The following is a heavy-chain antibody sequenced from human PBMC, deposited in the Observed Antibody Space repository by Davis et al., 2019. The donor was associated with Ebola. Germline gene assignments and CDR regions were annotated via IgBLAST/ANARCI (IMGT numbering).Heavy chain of an antibody. V-gene: IGHV3-23*01. D-gene: IGHD5-18*01. J-gene: IGHJ3*02. CDR1: GFTFSSYW. CDR3: ARDPDTAMASDAFDI. CDR2: ISGSGGSI. Sequence: PGGSLRLSCAASGFTFSSYWMSWVRQAPGKGLEWVSAISGSGGSIYYADSVKGRFTISKDSSKNTLYLQMNSLRDEDTAVYYCARDPDTAMASDAFDIWGQGTMVTVSS.